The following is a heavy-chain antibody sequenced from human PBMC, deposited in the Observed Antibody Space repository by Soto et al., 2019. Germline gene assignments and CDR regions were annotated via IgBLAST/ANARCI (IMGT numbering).Heavy chain of an antibody. J-gene: IGHJ6*02. CDR1: GYTFTSYD. V-gene: IGHV1-8*01. CDR3: ARGWQHWLTRGICV. Sequence: QVQLVQSGAEVKKPGDSVKVSCKASGYTFTSYDINWVRQATGQGLEWMGWMNPNSGNTGYAQKFQCRVTMTRNTSTSTAYMELRSLRSEDTAVYYCARGWQHWLTRGICVWDQVTTVTVSS. D-gene: IGHD6-19*01. CDR2: MNPNSGNT.